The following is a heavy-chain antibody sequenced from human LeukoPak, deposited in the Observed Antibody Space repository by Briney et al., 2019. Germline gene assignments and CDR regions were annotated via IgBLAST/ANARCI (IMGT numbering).Heavy chain of an antibody. D-gene: IGHD6-19*01. CDR2: IDNSGST. CDR1: GGSISSTGYY. CDR3: AREIAVAGLDY. J-gene: IGHJ4*02. Sequence: PSQTLSLTCTVSGGSISSTGYYWTWIRQPAGKGLEWIGHIDNSGSTNYNPSLKSRVTISVDTSKNQFSLKLSSVTAADTAVYYCAREIAVAGLDYWGQGTLVTVSS. V-gene: IGHV4-61*09.